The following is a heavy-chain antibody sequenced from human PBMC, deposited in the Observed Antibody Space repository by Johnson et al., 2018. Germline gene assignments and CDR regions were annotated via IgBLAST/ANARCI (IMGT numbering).Heavy chain of an antibody. CDR1: GFSFRGSP. V-gene: IGHV3-73*02. Sequence: VQLQESGGGLVQPGGSLKLSCAASGFSFRGSPMHWVRQASGKGLEWVGRIRSKANNYAIEDGASVKGRFTISRDDSKNTAYLQRKSLKTEDTAVYYCTRSDYSGTYFSWGQGTRVTVSS. J-gene: IGHJ1*01. CDR3: TRSDYSGTYFS. D-gene: IGHD1-26*01. CDR2: IRSKANNYAI.